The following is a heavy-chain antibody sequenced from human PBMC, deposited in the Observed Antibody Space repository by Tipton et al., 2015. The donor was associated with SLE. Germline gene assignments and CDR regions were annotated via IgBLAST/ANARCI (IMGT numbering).Heavy chain of an antibody. CDR3: VRGGKYYYDSSGSPFDY. V-gene: IGHV3-11*04. CDR2: ISSSGNTI. D-gene: IGHD3-22*01. CDR1: GFTFSDYY. J-gene: IGHJ4*02. Sequence: SLRLSCAASGFTFSDYYMSWIRQAPGKGLEWISYISSSGNTIYYADSVKGRFTISRDHAKKSLYLQINSLRAEDTALYYCVRGGKYYYDSSGSPFDYWGQGTLVTVSS.